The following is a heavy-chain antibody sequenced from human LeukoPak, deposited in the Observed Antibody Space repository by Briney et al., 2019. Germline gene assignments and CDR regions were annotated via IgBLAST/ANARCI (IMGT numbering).Heavy chain of an antibody. J-gene: IGHJ4*02. Sequence: PGGSLRLSCAASGFRFSNYGMQWVRQAPGKGLEWVAIIWFDGSNSYHADSVEGRVTISRDNSKNTLYLQMNSLRAEDTAVYYCAREATGTGVDDYWGQGTLVTVSS. D-gene: IGHD3-3*01. V-gene: IGHV3-33*01. CDR2: IWFDGSNS. CDR1: GFRFSNYG. CDR3: AREATGTGVDDY.